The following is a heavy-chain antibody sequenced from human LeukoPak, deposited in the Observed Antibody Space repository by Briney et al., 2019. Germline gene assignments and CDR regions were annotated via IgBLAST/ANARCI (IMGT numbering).Heavy chain of an antibody. CDR3: AKDPKRAYGDYLKTYYFDY. V-gene: IGHV3-23*01. CDR1: GFTFSSYA. CDR2: ISGSGGST. D-gene: IGHD4-17*01. J-gene: IGHJ4*02. Sequence: GGSLRLSCAASGFTFSSYAMSWVRQAPGKGLEWVSAISGSGGSTYYADSVKGRFTISRDNSKNTLYLQMNSLGAEDTAVYYCAKDPKRAYGDYLKTYYFDYWGQGTLVTVSS.